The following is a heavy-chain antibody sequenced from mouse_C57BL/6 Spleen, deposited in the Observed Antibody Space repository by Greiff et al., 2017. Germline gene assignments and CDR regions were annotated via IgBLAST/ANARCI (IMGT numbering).Heavy chain of an antibody. Sequence: VQLQQSGPELVKPGASVKISCKASGYSFTGYYMNWVKQSPEKSLEWIGEINPSTGGTTYNQKFKAKATLTVDQSSSTAYMQLKSLTSEDSAVYYCAITAYYFDYWGQGTTLTVSS. V-gene: IGHV1-42*01. D-gene: IGHD1-1*01. J-gene: IGHJ2*01. CDR1: GYSFTGYY. CDR3: AITAYYFDY. CDR2: INPSTGGT.